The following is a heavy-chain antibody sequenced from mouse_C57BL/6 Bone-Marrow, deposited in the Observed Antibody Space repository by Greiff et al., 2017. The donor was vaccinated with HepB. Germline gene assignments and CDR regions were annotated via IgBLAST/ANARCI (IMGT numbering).Heavy chain of an antibody. Sequence: EVKLVESGGGLVKPGGSLKLSCAASGFTFSSYAMSWVRQTPEKRLEWVATISDGGSYTYYPDNVKGRITISRDNAKNNLYLQMSHLKSEDTAMYYGARDGQLRMDYWGQGTSVTVSS. CDR1: GFTFSSYA. V-gene: IGHV5-4*01. J-gene: IGHJ4*01. CDR2: ISDGGSYT. D-gene: IGHD3-2*02. CDR3: ARDGQLRMDY.